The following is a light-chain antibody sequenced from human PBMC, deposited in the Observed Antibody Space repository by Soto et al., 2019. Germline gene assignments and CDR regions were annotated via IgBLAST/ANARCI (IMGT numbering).Light chain of an antibody. CDR1: QSISSW. Sequence: GDRVTITCRASQSISSWLAWYQQKPGKAPKLLIYDASSLESGVPSRFSGSGSGTEFTLTISSLQPDDFATYYCQQYNSYSWTVGQGTKVDI. J-gene: IGKJ1*01. V-gene: IGKV1-5*01. CDR2: DAS. CDR3: QQYNSYSWT.